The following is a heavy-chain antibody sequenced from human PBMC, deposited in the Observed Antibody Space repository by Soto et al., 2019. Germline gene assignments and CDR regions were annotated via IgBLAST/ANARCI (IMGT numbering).Heavy chain of an antibody. J-gene: IGHJ1*01. Sequence: GGSLRLSCAASGFTFSSYAMSWVRQAPGKGLEWVSAISGSGGSTYYADSVKGRFTISRDNSKNTLYLQMNSLRAEDTAVYYCAKDWEVVTATPEYVQHWGQGTLVTVSS. CDR2: ISGSGGST. CDR1: GFTFSSYA. D-gene: IGHD2-21*02. V-gene: IGHV3-23*01. CDR3: AKDWEVVTATPEYVQH.